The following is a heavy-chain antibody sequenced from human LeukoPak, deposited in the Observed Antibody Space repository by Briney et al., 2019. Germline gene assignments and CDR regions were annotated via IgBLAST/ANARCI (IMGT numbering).Heavy chain of an antibody. CDR2: ISSSSSYI. CDR3: SKSRGSDYGVRDWYFDL. D-gene: IGHD4-17*01. Sequence: RPGGSLRLSCSASGFTFSSYSRNWVRQAPGRGLEWVSSISSSSSYISYADSVKDRFTNSRDNAKTSLYLQMNRLRAEDTALYYCSKSRGSDYGVRDWYFDLWGRGTLVTVSS. J-gene: IGHJ2*01. CDR1: GFTFSSYS. V-gene: IGHV3-21*04.